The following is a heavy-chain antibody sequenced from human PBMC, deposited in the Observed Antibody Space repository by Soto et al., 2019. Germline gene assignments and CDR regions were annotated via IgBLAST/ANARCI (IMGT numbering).Heavy chain of an antibody. Sequence: EVQLVESGGGLVKPGGSLRLSCAASGFIFSNAWMSWVRQAPGKGLEWVGRIKSKTDGGTTDYAAPVKGRFTISRDDSTNTLYLQMNSLKTEDTAVYYCTTDYYFDSSGYYDFDYWGQGTLVTVSS. CDR1: GFIFSNAW. D-gene: IGHD3-22*01. J-gene: IGHJ4*02. V-gene: IGHV3-15*01. CDR3: TTDYYFDSSGYYDFDY. CDR2: IKSKTDGGTT.